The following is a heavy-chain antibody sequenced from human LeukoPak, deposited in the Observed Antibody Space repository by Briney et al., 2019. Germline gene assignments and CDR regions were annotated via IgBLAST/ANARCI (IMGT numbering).Heavy chain of an antibody. CDR3: ARDSEWGLLRSDY. CDR1: GFSFSSHN. Sequence: GGSLRLSCAASGFSFSSHNMNWVRQAPGKGLEWVANIKQDGTEKYYVDSVKGRFTISRDNAKNSLYLQMNSLRAEDTAVYYCARDSEWGLLRSDYWGQGTLVTVSS. D-gene: IGHD1-26*01. J-gene: IGHJ4*02. CDR2: IKQDGTEK. V-gene: IGHV3-7*03.